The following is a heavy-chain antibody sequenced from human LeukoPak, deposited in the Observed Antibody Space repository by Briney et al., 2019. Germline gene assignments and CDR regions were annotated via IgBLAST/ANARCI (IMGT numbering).Heavy chain of an antibody. D-gene: IGHD4-11*01. CDR1: GFSISTNSYY. V-gene: IGHV4-39*07. CDR3: ARALPYSITPGWFDP. CDR2: INHSGST. J-gene: IGHJ5*02. Sequence: ETSETLSLTCTVSGFSISTNSYYWGWIRQPPGKGLEWIGEINHSGSTNYNPSLKSRVTISVDTSKNQFSLKLSSVTAADTAVYYCARALPYSITPGWFDPWGQGTLVTVSS.